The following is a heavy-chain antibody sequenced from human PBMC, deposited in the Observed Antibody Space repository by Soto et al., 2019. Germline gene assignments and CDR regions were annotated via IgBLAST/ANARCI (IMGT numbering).Heavy chain of an antibody. CDR2: IKQDGSEK. CDR1: GFTFSSYW. D-gene: IGHD3-22*01. Sequence: EVQLVESGGGLVQPGGSLRLSCAASGFTFSSYWMSWVRQAPGKGLEWVANIKQDGSEKYYVDSVKGRFTISIDNAKNSLYLQMNSLRAEDTAVYYCARETVYYSDLSYFDYWGQGTLVTVSS. V-gene: IGHV3-7*01. J-gene: IGHJ4*02. CDR3: ARETVYYSDLSYFDY.